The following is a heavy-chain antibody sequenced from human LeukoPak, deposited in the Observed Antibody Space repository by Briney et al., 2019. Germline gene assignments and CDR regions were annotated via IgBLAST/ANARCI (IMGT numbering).Heavy chain of an antibody. V-gene: IGHV3-66*01. CDR1: GFTVSSNY. Sequence: GGSLRLSCAASGFTVSSNYMTWVRPAPGKGLEWVSVIYSGGSTYYADSVKGRFTISRDNSKNTLYLQMNSLRAEDTAIYYCARRYSSAWGIDYWGQGTLVTVSS. CDR3: ARRYSSAWGIDY. J-gene: IGHJ4*02. CDR2: IYSGGST. D-gene: IGHD6-19*01.